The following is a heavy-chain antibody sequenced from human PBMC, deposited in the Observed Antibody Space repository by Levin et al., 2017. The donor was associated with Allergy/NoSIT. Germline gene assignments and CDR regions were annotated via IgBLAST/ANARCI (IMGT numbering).Heavy chain of an antibody. CDR1: GGSISGPH. D-gene: IGHD2-21*01. V-gene: IGHV4-59*11. CDR2: IHYSGTT. CDR3: GRDRSIKNQDGDFWYYGMDV. J-gene: IGHJ6*02. Sequence: SQTLSLTCTVPGGSISGPHWSWIRQPPGKALEWIGNIHYSGTTKYNPSLKSRVTISVDTSKNQFSLKLSSVTAADTAVYYCGRDRSIKNQDGDFWYYGMDVWGQGTTVSVSS.